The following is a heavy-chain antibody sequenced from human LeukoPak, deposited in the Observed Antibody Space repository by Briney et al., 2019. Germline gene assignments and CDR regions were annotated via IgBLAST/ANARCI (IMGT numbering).Heavy chain of an antibody. D-gene: IGHD2-15*01. CDR1: GYTFSGYY. CDR2: INPNSGGT. J-gene: IGHJ4*02. Sequence: GASVKVSCKASGYTFSGYYMHWVRQAPGQGLEWMGWINPNSGGTNYAQKFQGWVTMTRGTSISTAYMELSRLRSDDTAVYYCARDGLYCSGDSCYPYYFDSWGQGTLVTVSS. CDR3: ARDGLYCSGDSCYPYYFDS. V-gene: IGHV1-2*04.